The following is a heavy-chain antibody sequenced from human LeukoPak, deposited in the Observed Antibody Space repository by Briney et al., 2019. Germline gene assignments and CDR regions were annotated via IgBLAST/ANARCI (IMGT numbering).Heavy chain of an antibody. J-gene: IGHJ4*02. CDR1: GFTLNNYA. CDR3: AKDRYCSGGNCYSSFDY. D-gene: IGHD2-15*01. Sequence: GGSLRLSCAASGFTLNNYAMSWVRQAPGKGLEWVSTISGSGGSIHYTDSVKGRFTISRDNSRNTLYLQMRSLRAEDTAVYYCAKDRYCSGGNCYSSFDYWGQGALATVSP. CDR2: ISGSGGSI. V-gene: IGHV3-23*01.